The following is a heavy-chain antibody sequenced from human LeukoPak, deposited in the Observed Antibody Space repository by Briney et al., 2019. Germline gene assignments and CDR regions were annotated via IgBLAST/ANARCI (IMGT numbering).Heavy chain of an antibody. D-gene: IGHD2-2*01. CDR1: GYSFTSYW. V-gene: IGHV5-51*01. Sequence: GESLKISCKGSGYSFTSYWIGWARQMPGKGLEWMVIIYPGDSDTRYSPSFQGQVTISADKSISTAYLQWSSLKASDTAMYYCARQIVVVPAANWFDPWGRGTLVTVSS. CDR3: ARQIVVVPAANWFDP. CDR2: IYPGDSDT. J-gene: IGHJ5*02.